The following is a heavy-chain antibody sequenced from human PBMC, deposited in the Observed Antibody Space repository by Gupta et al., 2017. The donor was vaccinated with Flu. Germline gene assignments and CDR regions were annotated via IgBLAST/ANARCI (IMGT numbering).Heavy chain of an antibody. Sequence: GGSLRLSCAASGLSFSSYAMHWVRQAPGKGLEYVSAISTNGGSTYYANSVKGRFTISRDNSKNTLYLQMGSLRTEDMAVYYCAGSIAVAGPGYYFDYWGQGTLVTVSS. CDR2: ISTNGGST. D-gene: IGHD6-19*01. J-gene: IGHJ4*02. CDR3: AGSIAVAGPGYYFDY. CDR1: GLSFSSYA. V-gene: IGHV3-64*01.